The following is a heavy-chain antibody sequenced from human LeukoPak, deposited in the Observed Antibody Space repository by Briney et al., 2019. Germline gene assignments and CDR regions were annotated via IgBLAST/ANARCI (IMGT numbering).Heavy chain of an antibody. CDR1: GGSISSYY. Sequence: SETLSLTCTVSGGSISSYYWSWIRQPPGKGVEWIGFIYYSGSTNYNASLKSRVTISVDTSKNQFSLKVSFVTAADTTVYYCARHHAEILVPNDWGQGTLVTVSS. CDR3: ARHHAEILVPND. J-gene: IGHJ4*02. V-gene: IGHV4-59*08. CDR2: IYYSGST. D-gene: IGHD1-1*01.